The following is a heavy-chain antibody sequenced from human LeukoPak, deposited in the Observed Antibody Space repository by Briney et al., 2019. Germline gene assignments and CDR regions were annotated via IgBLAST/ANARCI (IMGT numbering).Heavy chain of an antibody. CDR2: IKPNSGDT. CDR3: ATNILVRDIINWFNP. J-gene: IGHJ5*02. Sequence: ASVKVSCKASGYSFADYYMHWVRQAPGQGLEWMGWIKPNSGDTRSAQKFQGRVTMTRDTSISTAYMELSSLRYDDTAVYYCATNILVRDIINWFNPWGQGTLVTVSS. V-gene: IGHV1-2*02. CDR1: GYSFADYY. D-gene: IGHD3-10*01.